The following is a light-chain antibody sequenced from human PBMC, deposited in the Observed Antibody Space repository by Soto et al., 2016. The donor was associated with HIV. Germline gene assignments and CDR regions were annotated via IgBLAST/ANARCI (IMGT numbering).Light chain of an antibody. V-gene: IGKV1-39*01. Sequence: DIQMTQSPSSLSASVGDRVSITCRASQNIRTSLNWYQQRPGTAPKFLISTASSLQSGVPSRFSGSGSGTDFTLTISSLQAEDFATYFCQQTYSSPETFGQGTKVEIK. CDR2: TAS. CDR1: QNIRTS. CDR3: QQTYSSPET. J-gene: IGKJ1*01.